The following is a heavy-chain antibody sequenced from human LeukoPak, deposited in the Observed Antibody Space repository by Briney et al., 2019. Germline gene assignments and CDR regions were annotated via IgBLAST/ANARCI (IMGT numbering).Heavy chain of an antibody. Sequence: SVKVSCTASGGTFSSYAISWVRQAPGEGLEWMGGIIPIFGTANYAQKFQGRVTITADESTSTAYMELSSLRSEDTAVYYCARGPGIAVAGTDYWGQGALVTVSS. CDR3: ARGPGIAVAGTDY. CDR2: IIPIFGTA. J-gene: IGHJ4*02. D-gene: IGHD6-19*01. CDR1: GGTFSSYA. V-gene: IGHV1-69*13.